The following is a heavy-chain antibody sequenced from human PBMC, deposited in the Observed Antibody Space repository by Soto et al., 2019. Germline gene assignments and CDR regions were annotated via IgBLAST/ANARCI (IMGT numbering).Heavy chain of an antibody. Sequence: QVQLQQWGAGLLKPSETLSLTCAVYGGSFSGYYWSWIRQPPGKGLEWIGEINHSGSTNYSPSLKSRVTISVDTSKNQFSLKLSSVTAADTAVYYCASSQRGYSGYDYGVAYWGQGTLVTVSS. J-gene: IGHJ4*02. V-gene: IGHV4-34*01. D-gene: IGHD5-12*01. CDR1: GGSFSGYY. CDR3: ASSQRGYSGYDYGVAY. CDR2: INHSGST.